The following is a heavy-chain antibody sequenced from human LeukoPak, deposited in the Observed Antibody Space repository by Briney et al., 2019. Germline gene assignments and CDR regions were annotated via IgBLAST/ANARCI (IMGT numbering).Heavy chain of an antibody. D-gene: IGHD1-26*01. V-gene: IGHV3-23*01. CDR3: AAGAYCDH. Sequence: GGSLRLSCVASGFSFNSYAMTWVRQAPGKGLEWVSTISDTGDSTYYADSVKGRFTISRDNSESTLYLQMNGLRAEDTAIYFCAAGAYCDHWGQGTLVTVSS. J-gene: IGHJ4*02. CDR1: GFSFNSYA. CDR2: ISDTGDST.